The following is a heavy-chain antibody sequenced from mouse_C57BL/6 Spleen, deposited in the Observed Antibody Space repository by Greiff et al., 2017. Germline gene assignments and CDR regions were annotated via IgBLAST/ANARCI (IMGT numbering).Heavy chain of an antibody. Sequence: VQLQQSGAELVKPGASVKISCKASGYAFSSYWMNWVKQRPGKGLEWIGQIYPGDGDTNYNGKFKGKATLTADKSSSTAYMQLSSLTSEDSAVYFCARGGATVGLDYWGQGTTLTVSS. CDR2: IYPGDGDT. V-gene: IGHV1-80*01. D-gene: IGHD1-1*01. CDR3: ARGGATVGLDY. CDR1: GYAFSSYW. J-gene: IGHJ2*01.